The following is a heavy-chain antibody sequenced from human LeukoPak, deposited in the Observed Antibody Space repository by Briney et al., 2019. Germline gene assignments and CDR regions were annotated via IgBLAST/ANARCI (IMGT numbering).Heavy chain of an antibody. CDR3: ARGLYYGSGQYFFDY. CDR1: GFTFSTYY. Sequence: GGSLRLSCAASGFTFSTYYMHWVRQAPGKGLEYVSAISPSGDSTYYTNSVKGRFTISRDNSKNTLFLQMGSLTAEDMTVYYCARGLYYGSGQYFFDYWGQGTLVTVSS. J-gene: IGHJ4*02. D-gene: IGHD3-10*01. V-gene: IGHV3-64*01. CDR2: ISPSGDST.